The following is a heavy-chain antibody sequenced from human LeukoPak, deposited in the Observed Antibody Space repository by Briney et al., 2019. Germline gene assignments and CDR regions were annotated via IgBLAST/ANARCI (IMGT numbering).Heavy chain of an antibody. J-gene: IGHJ4*02. CDR2: ISSSSSYI. V-gene: IGHV3-21*04. CDR1: GFTFSSYS. CDR3: ARVLDGSNDC. D-gene: IGHD3-10*01. Sequence: SGGSLRLSCAASGFTFSSYSMNWVRQAPGKGLEWVSSISSSSSYIYYADSVKGRFTISRDNAKNSLYLQMNSLSSEDTAVYYCARVLDGSNDCWGQGTLVTVSS.